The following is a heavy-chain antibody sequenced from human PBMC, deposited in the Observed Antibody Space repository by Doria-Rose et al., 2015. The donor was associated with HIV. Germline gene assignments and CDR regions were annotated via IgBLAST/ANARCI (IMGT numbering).Heavy chain of an antibody. Sequence: SGASVSSRGYYWHWIRQVPGKGLESLGYTYYTGTSDYSPSLKSRLNMAVDTSKNQFSLKLSFVTVADTAVYYCARMGSYRELDYWGQGALVIVSA. CDR1: GASVSSRGYY. V-gene: IGHV4-31*02. J-gene: IGHJ4*02. CDR2: TYYTGTS. CDR3: ARMGSYRELDY. D-gene: IGHD3-3*01.